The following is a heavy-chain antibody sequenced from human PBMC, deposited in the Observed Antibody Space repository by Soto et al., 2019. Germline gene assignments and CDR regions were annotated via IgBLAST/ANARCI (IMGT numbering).Heavy chain of an antibody. J-gene: IGHJ5*01. CDR1: VFILSDSR. D-gene: IGHD3-22*01. CDR2: VSNDGIRK. CDR3: ARWVGGSMYDNSGKYDS. V-gene: IGHV3-30*03. Sequence: QVQLVESGGGVVQPGRSLRLPCAASVFILSDSRMQWVRQAPGKGLEWVALVSNDGIRKYYGDSVKGRFTISRDNAENTLYLQMNSLRAEDTAVYYCARWVGGSMYDNSGKYDSWGQGTLVTVSS.